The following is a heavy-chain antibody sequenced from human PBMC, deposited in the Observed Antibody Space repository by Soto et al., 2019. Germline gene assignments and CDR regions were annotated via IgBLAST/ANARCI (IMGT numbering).Heavy chain of an antibody. V-gene: IGHV3-23*01. J-gene: IGHJ3*02. D-gene: IGHD1-26*01. CDR2: ISGSGGST. CDR3: AKPPLGDSGSYDDAFDI. CDR1: GFTFSSYA. Sequence: GGSLRLSCAASGFTFSSYAMSWVRQAPRKGLEWVSAISGSGGSTYYADSVRGRFTISRDNSKNTLYLQMNSLRAEDTAVYYCAKPPLGDSGSYDDAFDIWGQGTMVTVSS.